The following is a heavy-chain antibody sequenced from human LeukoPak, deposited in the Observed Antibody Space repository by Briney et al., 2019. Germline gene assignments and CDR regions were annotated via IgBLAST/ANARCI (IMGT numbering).Heavy chain of an antibody. CDR1: GYTFTSYA. Sequence: ASVKVSRKASGYTFTSYAMNWVRQAPGQGLEWMGWINTNTGNPTYAQGFTGRFVFSLDTSVSTAYLQISSLKAEDTAVYYCAREYVVVAARDAFDIWGQGTMVTVSS. CDR2: INTNTGNP. V-gene: IGHV7-4-1*02. CDR3: AREYVVVAARDAFDI. J-gene: IGHJ3*02. D-gene: IGHD2-15*01.